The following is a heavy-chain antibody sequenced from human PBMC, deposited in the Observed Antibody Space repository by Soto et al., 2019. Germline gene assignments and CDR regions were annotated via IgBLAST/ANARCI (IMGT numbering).Heavy chain of an antibody. CDR3: AARGEVFWALYYYYDMDV. CDR1: GFTFSSYA. V-gene: IGHV3-23*01. CDR2: ISGSGGST. Sequence: PGGSLILSCAASGFTFSSYAMSWVRQAPGKGLELVSAISGSGGSTYYSDSVKGRFTISRDNSKNTLYLQMNSLRAEDTAVYYWAARGEVFWALYYYYDMDVWGKGTTVTVSS. J-gene: IGHJ6*03. D-gene: IGHD3-16*01.